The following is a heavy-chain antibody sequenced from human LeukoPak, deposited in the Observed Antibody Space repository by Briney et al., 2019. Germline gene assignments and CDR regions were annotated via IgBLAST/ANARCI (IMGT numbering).Heavy chain of an antibody. CDR1: GFTSSDYT. Sequence: GGSLRLSCAASGFTSSDYTMNWVRQAPGKGLEWVSGISVSDDSTYYADSVKGRFTMSRDNSNNMLYLQMNSLRAEDTAVYYCARDLIAVAAPDYWGQGTLVTVSS. V-gene: IGHV3-23*01. CDR2: ISVSDDST. CDR3: ARDLIAVAAPDY. J-gene: IGHJ4*02. D-gene: IGHD6-19*01.